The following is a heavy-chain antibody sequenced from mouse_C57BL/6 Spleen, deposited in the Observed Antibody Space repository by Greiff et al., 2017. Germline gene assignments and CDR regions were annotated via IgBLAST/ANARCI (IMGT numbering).Heavy chain of an antibody. CDR3: AMKGLLPESYWYFDV. V-gene: IGHV1-74*01. Sequence: QVQLQQPGAELVKPGASVKVSCKASGYTFTSYWMHWVKQRPGQGLEWIGRIHTSDSDTNSNQKFKGKATLTVDNSSSTAYMQLSSLTSEDSAVYYCAMKGLLPESYWYFDVWGTGTTVTVSS. CDR1: GYTFTSYW. J-gene: IGHJ1*03. CDR2: IHTSDSDT. D-gene: IGHD1-1*01.